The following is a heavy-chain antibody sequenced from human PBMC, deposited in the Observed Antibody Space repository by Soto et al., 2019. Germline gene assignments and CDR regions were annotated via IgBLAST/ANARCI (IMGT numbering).Heavy chain of an antibody. J-gene: IGHJ4*02. Sequence: QVQLQQWGAGPVKPSETLSLSCAVYGQSFSGHSWAWIRQPPGKGLEWIGEINESGSTYYNPSLKSRVTISTDTSKHQFSLKLSSVSAADTAAYFCARGSGIVALPGELEDVNYDYWGQGTLVNVSS. D-gene: IGHD1-1*01. CDR1: GQSFSGHS. V-gene: IGHV4-34*01. CDR3: ARGSGIVALPGELEDVNYDY. CDR2: INESGST.